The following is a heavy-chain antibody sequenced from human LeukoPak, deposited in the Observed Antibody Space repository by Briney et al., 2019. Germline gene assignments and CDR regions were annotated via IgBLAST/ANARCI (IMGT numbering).Heavy chain of an antibody. CDR2: INSDGSST. V-gene: IGHV3-74*01. CDR1: GFTFSSYW. J-gene: IGHJ4*02. Sequence: PGGSLRLSCAASGFTFSSYWMHWVRQAPGKGLVWVSRINSDGSSTSYADSVKGRFTISRDNSKNTLYLQMNSLRAEDTAVYYCAKDLSMAVAGTSPPFDYWGQGTLVTVSS. D-gene: IGHD6-19*01. CDR3: AKDLSMAVAGTSPPFDY.